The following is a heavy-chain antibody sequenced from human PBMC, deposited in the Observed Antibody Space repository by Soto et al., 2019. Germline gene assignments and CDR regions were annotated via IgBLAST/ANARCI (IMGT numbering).Heavy chain of an antibody. CDR2: MNPDTGSA. J-gene: IGHJ6*02. V-gene: IGHV1-46*01. Sequence: QVQLVQSGAEVKKPGASVKVSCKASGYTFTTYYIHWVRQAPGQGLEWMGIMNPDTGSASYAQNFQGRVTVTRDTSTSTAYMELSRLGSEDTAVYYCARDTNVALTYSYYRMDVWGQGTTVTVSS. D-gene: IGHD1-1*01. CDR3: ARDTNVALTYSYYRMDV. CDR1: GYTFTTYY.